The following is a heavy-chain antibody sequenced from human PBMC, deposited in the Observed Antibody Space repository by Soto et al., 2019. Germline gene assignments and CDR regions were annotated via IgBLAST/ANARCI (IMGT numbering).Heavy chain of an antibody. Sequence: SETLSLTCTVSGGSISSGGYYWSWIRQHPGKGLEWIGYIYYSGSTYYNPSLKSRVTISVDTSKNQFSLKLSSVTAADTAVYYCARHIKYSSGWVYYYYYMDVRGKGTTVTVSS. CDR2: IYYSGST. D-gene: IGHD6-19*01. CDR1: GGSISSGGYY. CDR3: ARHIKYSSGWVYYYYYMDV. J-gene: IGHJ6*03. V-gene: IGHV4-31*03.